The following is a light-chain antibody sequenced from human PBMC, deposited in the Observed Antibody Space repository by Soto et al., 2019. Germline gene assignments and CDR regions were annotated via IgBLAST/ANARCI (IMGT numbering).Light chain of an antibody. V-gene: IGKV3-15*01. CDR3: QQYNNWPLWT. CDR1: QSVSSN. CDR2: GAS. Sequence: EIVMTQSPATLSVSPGERGTLSCWASQSVSSNLAWYQQKPGQAPRLLIYGASTRATGIPARFSGSGSRTECTPTISRPQSEDFAVYYCQQYNNWPLWTFGPGTKVEIK. J-gene: IGKJ1*01.